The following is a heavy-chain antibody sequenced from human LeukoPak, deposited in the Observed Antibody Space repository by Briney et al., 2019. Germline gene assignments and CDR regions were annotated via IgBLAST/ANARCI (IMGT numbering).Heavy chain of an antibody. Sequence: GESLKISCKGSGYSFSSYWIGWVRQVPGKGLEWMGIIYPGDSDTRYSPSLQGQVSFSVDKSINTAYLQWSTLEASDTAMYYCARQDCYSANCYLEYWGQGTLVTVSS. CDR1: GYSFSSYW. D-gene: IGHD2-2*01. J-gene: IGHJ4*02. CDR3: ARQDCYSANCYLEY. CDR2: IYPGDSDT. V-gene: IGHV5-51*01.